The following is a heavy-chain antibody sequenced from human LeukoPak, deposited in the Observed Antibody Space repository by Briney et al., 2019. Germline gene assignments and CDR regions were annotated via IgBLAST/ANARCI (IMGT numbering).Heavy chain of an antibody. CDR3: ARDLNPDVGYCSSTSCPYYYYYYMDV. D-gene: IGHD2-2*01. J-gene: IGHJ6*03. CDR1: GYTFTGYY. CDR2: INPNSGGT. Sequence: GASVKVSCKASGYTFTGYYMHWVRQAPGQGLEWMGWINPNSGGTNYAQKFQDRVAMTRDTSISTAYMELSRLRSDDTAVYYCARDLNPDVGYCSSTSCPYYYYYYMDVWGKGTTVTVSS. V-gene: IGHV1-2*02.